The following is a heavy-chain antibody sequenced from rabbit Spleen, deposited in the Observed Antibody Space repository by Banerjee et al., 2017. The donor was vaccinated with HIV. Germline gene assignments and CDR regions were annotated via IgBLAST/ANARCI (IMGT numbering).Heavy chain of an antibody. CDR1: GFSFSSDYY. CDR3: ARDAGSGHYIDAYFDL. J-gene: IGHJ4*01. Sequence: QSLEESGGDLVKPGASLTLTCTASGFSFSSDYYMCWVRQAPGKGLECGACIYPDSSGSTYYANWAKGRLTISKASSTTVTLQMTSLTVADTATYFCARDAGSGHYIDAYFDLWGPGTLVTVS. V-gene: IGHV1S40*01. CDR2: IYPDSSGST. D-gene: IGHD8-1*01.